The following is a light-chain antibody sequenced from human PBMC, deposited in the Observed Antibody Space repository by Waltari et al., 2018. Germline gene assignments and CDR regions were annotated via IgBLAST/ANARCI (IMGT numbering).Light chain of an antibody. J-gene: IGKJ1*01. Sequence: EIVMTQSPPTLSVSPGDTASLSCRASQSVGSNLAWYQQKPGQAPRLLIYGAYNRATGIPARFSGSGSGTEFTLTISSLQSEDFAVYYCHQYYLTPWTFGQGTKLEIK. CDR1: QSVGSN. CDR3: HQYYLTPWT. CDR2: GAY. V-gene: IGKV3-15*01.